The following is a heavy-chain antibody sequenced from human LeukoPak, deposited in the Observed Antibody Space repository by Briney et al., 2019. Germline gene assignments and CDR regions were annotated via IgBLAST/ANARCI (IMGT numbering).Heavy chain of an antibody. Sequence: GGSLRLSCAASGFTFSSYGMHWVRQAPGKGLEWVAVIWYDGSNKYYADSVKGRFTISRDNSKNTLYLQMNSLRAEDTAVYYCARAPSSAWVFDYWGQGTLVTVSS. J-gene: IGHJ4*02. D-gene: IGHD6-19*01. V-gene: IGHV3-33*01. CDR3: ARAPSSAWVFDY. CDR1: GFTFSSYG. CDR2: IWYDGSNK.